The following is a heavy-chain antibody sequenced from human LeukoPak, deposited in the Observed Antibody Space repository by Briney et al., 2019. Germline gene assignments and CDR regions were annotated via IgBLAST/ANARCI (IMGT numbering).Heavy chain of an antibody. D-gene: IGHD2-21*01. V-gene: IGHV4-39*07. J-gene: IGHJ5*02. CDR3: ARLYCDHNNCPFGP. CDR2: IYYSGNT. CDR1: GDSISSPNYY. Sequence: PSETLSLTCTVSGDSISSPNYYWGWIRQPPGKGLEWIGSIYYSGNTYSNPSLKSRVTISIDTSKNQFSLRLTSVTAADTAVYYCARLYCDHNNCPFGPWGQGTLVTVSS.